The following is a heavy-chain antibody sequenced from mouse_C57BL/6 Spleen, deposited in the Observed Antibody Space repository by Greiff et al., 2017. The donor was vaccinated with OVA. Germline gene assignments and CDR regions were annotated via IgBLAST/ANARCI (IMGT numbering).Heavy chain of an antibody. Sequence: VQLQQPGAELVKPGASVKLSCKASGYTFTSYWMHWVKQRPGQGLEWIGVIHPNSGSTNYNEKFKSKATLTVDKSSSTAYMQLSSLTSEDSAVYYCATALLQAMDYWGQGTSVTVSS. V-gene: IGHV1-64*01. D-gene: IGHD1-1*01. CDR3: ATALLQAMDY. J-gene: IGHJ4*01. CDR2: IHPNSGST. CDR1: GYTFTSYW.